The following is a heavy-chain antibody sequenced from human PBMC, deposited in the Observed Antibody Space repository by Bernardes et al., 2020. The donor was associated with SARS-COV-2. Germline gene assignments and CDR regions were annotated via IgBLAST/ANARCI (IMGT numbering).Heavy chain of an antibody. J-gene: IGHJ6*02. Sequence: GESRKISCQASGYTFSDYWIAWVRQMPGKGLEWMGIIYPGDSDTRYSPSFQGQVTISADKSISTAYVNWSRLKASDTAMYYCARLGTLGVPGERTNYGMDVWGQGTTVTVSS. D-gene: IGHD7-27*01. CDR2: IYPGDSDT. V-gene: IGHV5-51*01. CDR3: ARLGTLGVPGERTNYGMDV. CDR1: GYTFSDYW.